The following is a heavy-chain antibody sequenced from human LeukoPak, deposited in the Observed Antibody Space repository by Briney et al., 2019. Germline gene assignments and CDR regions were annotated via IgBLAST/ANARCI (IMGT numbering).Heavy chain of an antibody. CDR3: ARNRGYDNAFDI. D-gene: IGHD5-12*01. J-gene: IGHJ3*02. Sequence: GGSLRLSCAASGFTFSSYWMHWVRQAPGKGLVWVSRINSDGSSTTYADSVKGRFTISRDNAKNTLYLQMNSLRAEDTAVYYCARNRGYDNAFDIWGQGTMVTVSS. CDR1: GFTFSSYW. CDR2: INSDGSST. V-gene: IGHV3-74*01.